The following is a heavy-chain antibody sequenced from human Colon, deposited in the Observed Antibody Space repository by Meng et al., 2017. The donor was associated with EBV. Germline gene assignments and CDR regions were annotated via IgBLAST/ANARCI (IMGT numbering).Heavy chain of an antibody. CDR1: GGSLSSRNW. J-gene: IGHJ4*02. Sequence: QGHLHECGPGLVKPSGTLSLPCAVSGGSLSSRNWWSWVRQPPGKGLEWIGEIYHSGSTNYNPSLKSRVTISVDESKNQFSLRLSSVTAADTAVYYCARVGAYCGGDCYHPRWGQGTLVTVSS. V-gene: IGHV4-4*02. CDR3: ARVGAYCGGDCYHPR. D-gene: IGHD2-21*02. CDR2: IYHSGST.